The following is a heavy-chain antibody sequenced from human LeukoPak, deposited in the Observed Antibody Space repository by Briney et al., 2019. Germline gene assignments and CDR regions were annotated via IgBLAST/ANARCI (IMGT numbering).Heavy chain of an antibody. CDR1: GYSISSGYY. D-gene: IGHD5-24*01. Sequence: PSETLSLTCTVSGYSISSGYYWGWIRQPPGKGLEWIGSINHRGSLYYNPSLKSRVTISADTSNNHFSLKLSSVTAADTAVYYCAREELRMATITYWGQGTLVTVSS. CDR3: AREELRMATITY. V-gene: IGHV4-38-2*02. CDR2: INHRGSL. J-gene: IGHJ4*02.